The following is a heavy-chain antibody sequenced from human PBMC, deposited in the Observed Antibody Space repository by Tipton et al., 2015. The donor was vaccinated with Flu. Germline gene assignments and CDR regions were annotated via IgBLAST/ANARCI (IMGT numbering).Heavy chain of an antibody. Sequence: TLSLTCAISGDSVSSNSAAWNWIRQSPSRGREWLGRTYYRSKWYNDYAVSVKSRITINPDTSKNQFSLQLNSVTPEDTAVYYCARGTGYCSSTSCFHGMDVWGQGNTVNGSS. CDR1: GDSVSSNSAA. CDR3: ARGTGYCSSTSCFHGMDV. V-gene: IGHV6-1*01. D-gene: IGHD2-2*01. CDR2: TYYRSKWYN. J-gene: IGHJ6*02.